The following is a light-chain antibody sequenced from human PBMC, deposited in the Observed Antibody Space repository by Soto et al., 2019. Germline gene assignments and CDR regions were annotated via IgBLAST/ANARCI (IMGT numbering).Light chain of an antibody. CDR1: QGIRND. V-gene: IGKV1-6*01. Sequence: AIQMTQSPSSLSASVGDRVTITCRASQGIRNDLGWYQQKPGEAPVLLIYAASSLQSGVPPRFSGSGSGTDFTLTISSLQPEDSATYYCLQDYDSPLSFGGGTKVEIK. CDR3: LQDYDSPLS. J-gene: IGKJ4*01. CDR2: AAS.